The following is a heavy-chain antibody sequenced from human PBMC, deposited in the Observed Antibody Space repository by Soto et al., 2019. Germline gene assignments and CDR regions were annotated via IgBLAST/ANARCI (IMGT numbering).Heavy chain of an antibody. CDR1: GCNIVKYW. Sequence: PGASLKVSWRGSGCNIVKYWMAWVPQMPRQGPEWMGTVYPGDSATRYSPSFQGQVIVSVHKSPDTASVHWISLKASDTAMYYCARPWAVGAPDAFNIWGQGSMVTVSS. D-gene: IGHD1-26*01. V-gene: IGHV5-51*01. CDR2: VYPGDSAT. CDR3: ARPWAVGAPDAFNI. J-gene: IGHJ3*02.